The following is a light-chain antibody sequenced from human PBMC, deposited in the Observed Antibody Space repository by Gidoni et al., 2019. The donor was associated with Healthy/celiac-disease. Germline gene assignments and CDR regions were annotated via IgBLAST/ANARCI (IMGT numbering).Light chain of an antibody. Sequence: DIVMTQSPDSLAVSLGERATINCKSSQSVLNTSKNKSYLAWYQQKPGQPPKLLIYWASTRQSGVPDRFSGSGSGTDFTLTISNLQAEDVAVYYCQQYYSNPYXXXQGTKLEIK. V-gene: IGKV4-1*01. CDR2: WAS. J-gene: IGKJ2*01. CDR3: QQYYSNPYX. CDR1: QSVLNTSKNKSY.